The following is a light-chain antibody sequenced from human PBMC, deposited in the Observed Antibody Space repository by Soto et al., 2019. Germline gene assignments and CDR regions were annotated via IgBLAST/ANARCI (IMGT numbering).Light chain of an antibody. CDR1: SSDVGGYNY. CDR2: DVS. J-gene: IGLJ2*01. CDR3: SSYTSSSTLDV. V-gene: IGLV2-14*01. Sequence: QSALTQPASVSGSPGQSITISCTGTSSDVGGYNYVSWYQQHPGKAPKLMIYDVSNRPSGASNRFSGSKSGNTASLTISGLQAEDEADYYCSSYTSSSTLDVFGGGTKLTVL.